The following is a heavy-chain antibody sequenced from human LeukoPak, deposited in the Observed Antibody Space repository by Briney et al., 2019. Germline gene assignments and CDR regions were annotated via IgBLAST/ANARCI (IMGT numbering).Heavy chain of an antibody. Sequence: GGSLRLSCAASGFTFSSFAMHWVRQSPGKGLEWVAVIWYDGSNKLYADSVKGRFTISRDNSRNTLYLQMNSLSAEDTAVYYCARDRYSSMWSGFEHWGQGALVTVSS. V-gene: IGHV3-33*01. CDR3: ARDRYSSMWSGFEH. D-gene: IGHD6-13*01. CDR1: GFTFSSFA. CDR2: IWYDGSNK. J-gene: IGHJ4*02.